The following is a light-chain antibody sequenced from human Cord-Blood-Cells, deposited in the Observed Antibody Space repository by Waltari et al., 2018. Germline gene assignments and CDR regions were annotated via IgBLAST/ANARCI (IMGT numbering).Light chain of an antibody. CDR3: QQYNSYSIT. Sequence: IQMTQPPSTPSASVGDRVTLTCRASQSISSWLAWYQQKPGKAPKLLIYDASSLESGVPSRFSGSGSGTEFTLTISSLQPDDFATYYCQQYNSYSITFGQGTRLEIK. V-gene: IGKV1-5*01. CDR2: DAS. J-gene: IGKJ5*01. CDR1: QSISSW.